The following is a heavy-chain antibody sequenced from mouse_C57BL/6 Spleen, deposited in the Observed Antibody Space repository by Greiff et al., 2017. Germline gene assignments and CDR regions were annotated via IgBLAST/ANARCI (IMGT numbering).Heavy chain of an antibody. CDR2: IDPSDSET. D-gene: IGHD1-1*01. V-gene: IGHV1-52*01. J-gene: IGHJ1*03. Sequence: QVQLQQPGAELVRPGSSVKLSCKASGYTFTSYWLHWVKQRPIQGLEWIGNIDPSDSETHYNQKFKDKATLTVDKSSSTAYMQLSSLTSEDSAVYYCASGSSYRYWYFDVWGTGTTVTVSS. CDR1: GYTFTSYW. CDR3: ASGSSYRYWYFDV.